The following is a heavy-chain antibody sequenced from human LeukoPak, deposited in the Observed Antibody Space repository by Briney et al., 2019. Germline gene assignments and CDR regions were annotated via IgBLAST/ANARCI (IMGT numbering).Heavy chain of an antibody. CDR3: ARDGYYDFWSGYPNWLDP. V-gene: IGHV1-69*01. D-gene: IGHD3-3*01. CDR2: IIPIFGTA. Sequence: GASVKVSCKASGGTFSSYAISWVRQAPGQGLEWMGGIIPIFGTANYAQKFQGRVTITADESTSTAYMELSSLRSEDTAVYYCARDGYYDFWSGYPNWLDPWGQGTLVTVSS. CDR1: GGTFSSYA. J-gene: IGHJ5*02.